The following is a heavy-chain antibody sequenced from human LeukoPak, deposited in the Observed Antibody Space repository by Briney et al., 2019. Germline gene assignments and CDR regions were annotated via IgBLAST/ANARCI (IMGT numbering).Heavy chain of an antibody. CDR1: GGSFSSSSYY. J-gene: IGHJ6*02. D-gene: IGHD1-1*01. CDR3: ARPLGQGNEYGMGV. Sequence: SSETLSLTCTVSGGSFSSSSYYWGWIRQPPGKGLEWIGSIYYSGSTYYNPSLKSRVTISVDTSKNQFSLKLSSVTAADTAVYYCARPLGQGNEYGMGVWGQGTTVTVSS. V-gene: IGHV4-39*01. CDR2: IYYSGST.